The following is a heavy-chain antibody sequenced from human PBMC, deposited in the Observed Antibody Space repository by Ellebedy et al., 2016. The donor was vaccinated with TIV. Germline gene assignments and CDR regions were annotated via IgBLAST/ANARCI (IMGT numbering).Heavy chain of an antibody. Sequence: ASVKVSCKASGGTFSSYAISWVRQAPGQGLEWMGGIIPIFGTANYAQKFQGRVTITADESTSTAYMELSSLRSEDTAVYYCARDLDYYGSGSSTRYYYGMDVWGQGTTVTVSS. CDR2: IIPIFGTA. D-gene: IGHD3-10*01. J-gene: IGHJ6*02. CDR3: ARDLDYYGSGSSTRYYYGMDV. CDR1: GGTFSSYA. V-gene: IGHV1-69*13.